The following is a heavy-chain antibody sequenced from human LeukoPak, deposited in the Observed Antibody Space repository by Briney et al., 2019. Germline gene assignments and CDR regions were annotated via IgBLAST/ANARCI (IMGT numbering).Heavy chain of an antibody. D-gene: IGHD5-18*01. CDR3: ARGPGIQLWRFDYYYMDV. V-gene: IGHV1-18*01. Sequence: ASVKVSCKASGYTFTIYGISWVRQAPGRGLEWMGWISAYNGNTNYAQKLQGRVTMTTDTSTSTAYMELRSLRSDDTAVYYCARGPGIQLWRFDYYYMDVWGKGTTVTVSS. CDR2: ISAYNGNT. CDR1: GYTFTIYG. J-gene: IGHJ6*03.